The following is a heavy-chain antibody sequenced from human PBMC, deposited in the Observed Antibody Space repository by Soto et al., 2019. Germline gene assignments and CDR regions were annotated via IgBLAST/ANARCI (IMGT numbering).Heavy chain of an antibody. V-gene: IGHV3-30*06. CDR1: GFTFSSYA. CDR3: AKDEYWESHFYYFMDL. Sequence: SGGSLRLSCAASGFTFSSYAMHWVRQAPGKGLEWVAVISHDGSVTYYSESVKGRFTMSRDNSKETLFLQMSSLRSEDTAIYYCAKDEYWESHFYYFMDLWGRGTTVTVSS. CDR2: ISHDGSVT. D-gene: IGHD1-26*01. J-gene: IGHJ6*03.